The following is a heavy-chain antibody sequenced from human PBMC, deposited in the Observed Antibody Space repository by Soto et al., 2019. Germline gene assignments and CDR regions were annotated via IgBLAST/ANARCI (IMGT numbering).Heavy chain of an antibody. J-gene: IGHJ6*02. CDR1: GYTFTGYY. CDR3: AGWEPSVYCNNGVCGGYYGMDV. V-gene: IGHV1-2*02. D-gene: IGHD2-8*01. CDR2: INPNSGGT. Sequence: ASVKVSCKASGYTFTGYYMHCVRQAPGQGLEWMGWINPNSGGTNYAQKFQGRVTMTRDTSISTAYMELSRLRSDDTAVYYCAGWEPSVYCNNGVCGGYYGMDVWGQGTTVTVSS.